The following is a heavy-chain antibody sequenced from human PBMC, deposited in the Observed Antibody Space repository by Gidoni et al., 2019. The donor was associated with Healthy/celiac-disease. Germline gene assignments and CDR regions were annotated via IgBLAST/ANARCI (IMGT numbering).Heavy chain of an antibody. CDR1: GVSISSRSYY. J-gene: IGHJ4*02. CDR2: SYDSGST. V-gene: IGHV4-39*01. D-gene: IGHD6-6*01. Sequence: QLQLQESGPGLVTPSETLSLTCTVSGVSISSRSYYWGWIRQPPGKGLEWIGSSYDSGSTYYNPSLKSRVTIAVDKSKNQFSRKLSSVTAADTAVYYCARRAALTTGDYLDYWGQGTLVTVSS. CDR3: ARRAALTTGDYLDY.